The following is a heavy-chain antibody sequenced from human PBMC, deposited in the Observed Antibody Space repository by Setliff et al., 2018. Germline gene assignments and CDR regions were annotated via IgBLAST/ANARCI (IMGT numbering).Heavy chain of an antibody. CDR1: GGSFSGYY. J-gene: IGHJ3*02. Sequence: SETLSLTCAVYGGSFSGYYWSWIRQPPGKGLEWIGEINHSGSTNYNPSLKSRVTISVDTSKNQFSLTLSSVTAADTAVYYCAREWGSNDWAFDIWGQGTMVT. CDR2: INHSGST. V-gene: IGHV4-34*01. D-gene: IGHD1-1*01. CDR3: AREWGSNDWAFDI.